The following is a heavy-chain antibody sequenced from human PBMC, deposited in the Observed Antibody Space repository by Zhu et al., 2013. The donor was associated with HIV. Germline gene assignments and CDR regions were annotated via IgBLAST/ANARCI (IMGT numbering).Heavy chain of an antibody. D-gene: IGHD3-10*01. CDR1: GFTFHDYA. CDR2: ISWNSGNI. CDR3: AKWSGGSGNYGDYYFDY. Sequence: EVQLVESGGGLVQPGRSLRLSCAASGFTFHDYAMHWVRQAPGKGLEWVSGISWNSGNIDYVDSVKGRFTISRDNAKSSLYLQMNSLRVEDTALYYCAKWSGGSGNYGDYYFDYWGQGTLVTVSS. J-gene: IGHJ4*02. V-gene: IGHV3-9*01.